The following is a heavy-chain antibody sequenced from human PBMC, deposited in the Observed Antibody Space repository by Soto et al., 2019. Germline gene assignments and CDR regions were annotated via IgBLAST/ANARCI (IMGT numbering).Heavy chain of an antibody. V-gene: IGHV1-69*13. Sequence: ASVKVSCKASGGTFSSYAISWVRQAPGQGLEWMGGIIPIFGTANYAQKFQGRVTITADESTSTAYMELSSLRSEDTAVYYCARRAQTYYYGSGSYSPNYYYYGMDVWGQGTTVTVSS. D-gene: IGHD3-10*01. CDR3: ARRAQTYYYGSGSYSPNYYYYGMDV. CDR2: IIPIFGTA. CDR1: GGTFSSYA. J-gene: IGHJ6*02.